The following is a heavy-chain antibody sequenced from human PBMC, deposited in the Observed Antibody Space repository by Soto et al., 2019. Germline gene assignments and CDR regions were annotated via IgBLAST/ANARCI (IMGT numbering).Heavy chain of an antibody. CDR3: AKDHAIYYDSGSYGGPEYYYGMDV. CDR2: VSYDGTKK. CDR1: GFTFSTYG. Sequence: PGGSLRLSCAASGFTFSTYGMHWVRQAPGKGLEWVAVVSYDGTKKYCADSVKGRFTISRDNSKNTLNLQMNSLRAEDTAVYYCAKDHAIYYDSGSYGGPEYYYGMDVWGQGTTVTV. D-gene: IGHD3-10*01. V-gene: IGHV3-30*18. J-gene: IGHJ6*02.